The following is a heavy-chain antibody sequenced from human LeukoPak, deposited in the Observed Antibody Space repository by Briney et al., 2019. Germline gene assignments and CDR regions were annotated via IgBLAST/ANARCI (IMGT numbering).Heavy chain of an antibody. D-gene: IGHD3-10*01. V-gene: IGHV3-23*01. J-gene: IGHJ4*02. Sequence: GGSLRLSCAASGFTFDDYAMHWVRQAPGKGLEWVSTISGGGDATYYADSVKGRFTISRDNSKNTLYLQMNSLRAEDTAVYYCARGAAILWFGELFSERHYYGGSFDYWGQGTLVTVSS. CDR3: ARGAAILWFGELFSERHYYGGSFDY. CDR2: ISGGGDAT. CDR1: GFTFDDYA.